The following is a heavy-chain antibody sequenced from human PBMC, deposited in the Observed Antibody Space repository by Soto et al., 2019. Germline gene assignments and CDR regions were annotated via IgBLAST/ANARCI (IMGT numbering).Heavy chain of an antibody. V-gene: IGHV3-23*01. CDR2: ISGSGGST. J-gene: IGHJ4*02. Sequence: GGSLRLSCAVSGFTFSSYAMSWVRQAPGKGLEWVSAISGSGGSTYYADSVKGRFTISRDNSKNTLYLQMNSLRAEDTAVYYCAKGSDCSGGSCWGRGTLVTVSS. CDR3: AKGSDCSGGSC. CDR1: GFTFSSYA. D-gene: IGHD2-15*01.